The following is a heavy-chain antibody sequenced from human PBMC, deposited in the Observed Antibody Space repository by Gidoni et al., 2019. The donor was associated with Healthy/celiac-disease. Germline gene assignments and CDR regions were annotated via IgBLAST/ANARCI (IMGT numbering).Heavy chain of an antibody. J-gene: IGHJ4*02. D-gene: IGHD6-13*01. Sequence: QVQLQESGPGLVKPSETLSLTCTVSGGSISSYYWSWIRQPPGKGLEWIGYIYYSGSTNYNPSLKSRVTISVDTSKNQFSLKLSSVTAADTAVYYCARLEAAAGPIDYWGQGTLVTVSS. CDR3: ARLEAAAGPIDY. V-gene: IGHV4-59*08. CDR1: GGSISSYY. CDR2: IYYSGST.